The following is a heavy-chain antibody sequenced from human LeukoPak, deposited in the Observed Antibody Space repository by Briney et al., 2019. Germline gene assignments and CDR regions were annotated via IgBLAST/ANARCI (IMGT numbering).Heavy chain of an antibody. V-gene: IGHV3-74*01. Sequence: GGSLRLSCAASGFTFSNYWMHWVRQAPGKGLVWVSRFNNDGSDTVYVDSVKGRFTVSRDNAENTLYLQMNSLRAEDTAVYYCVRGLRGPDYWGQGSLVTVSS. CDR3: VRGLRGPDY. CDR1: GFTFSNYW. J-gene: IGHJ4*02. CDR2: FNNDGSDT. D-gene: IGHD3-16*01.